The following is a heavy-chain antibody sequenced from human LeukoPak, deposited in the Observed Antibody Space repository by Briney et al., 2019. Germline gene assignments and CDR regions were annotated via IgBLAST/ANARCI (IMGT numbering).Heavy chain of an antibody. D-gene: IGHD3-10*01. CDR2: IHYSGST. J-gene: IGHJ3*02. V-gene: IGHV4-59*01. CDR1: GGSISSYY. Sequence: SETLSLTCTVSGGSISSYYWSWIRQPPGKGLKWIGYIHYSGSTNYNPSLKSRVTISVDTSKNQFSLRLNSVTAADTAVYYCAREGTMVRGLAFDIWGQGTMVTVSS. CDR3: AREGTMVRGLAFDI.